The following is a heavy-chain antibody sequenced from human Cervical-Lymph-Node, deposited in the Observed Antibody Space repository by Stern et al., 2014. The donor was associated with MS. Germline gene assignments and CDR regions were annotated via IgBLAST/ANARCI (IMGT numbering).Heavy chain of an antibody. CDR1: GFSFSRYA. CDR3: ASAYSSSHYYFDY. CDR2: IWYDGSNP. Sequence: VQLVESGGGVVQPGRSLRLSCAASGFSFSRYAMHWVRQAPGTGLAWDALIWYDGSNPYYADSVTGRFTISRDNFKNTLYLQMNSLRAEDTAVYYCASAYSSSHYYFDYWGQGTLVTVSS. J-gene: IGHJ4*02. D-gene: IGHD6-13*01. V-gene: IGHV3-33*01.